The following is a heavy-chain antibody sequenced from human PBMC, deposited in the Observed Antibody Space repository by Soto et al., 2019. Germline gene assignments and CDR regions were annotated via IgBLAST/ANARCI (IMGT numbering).Heavy chain of an antibody. V-gene: IGHV3-21*01. CDR2: ISSSSSYI. J-gene: IGHJ6*02. Sequence: GGSLRLSCAASGFTFSSYTINWVRQAPGKGLERVSSISSSSSYIYYADSAKGRFTISRDNAKNSLYPQMNSLRAEDTAVYYCGSAYYDFWSGYQHYYYVMDVWGQGTTVTVSS. D-gene: IGHD3-3*01. CDR1: GFTFSSYT. CDR3: GSAYYDFWSGYQHYYYVMDV.